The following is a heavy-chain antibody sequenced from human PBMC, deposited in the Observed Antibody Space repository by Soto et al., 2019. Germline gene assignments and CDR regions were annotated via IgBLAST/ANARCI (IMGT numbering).Heavy chain of an antibody. CDR1: GFTFSSYA. J-gene: IGHJ4*02. D-gene: IGHD3-3*01. CDR2: ISGSGGST. V-gene: IGHV3-23*01. Sequence: GGSLRLSCAASGFTFSSYAMSWVRQAPGKGLEWVSAISGSGGSTYYADSVKGRYTISRDNSKNTLYLQMNSLRAEDTAVYYCAKPSLRFLEWPYFDYWGQGTLVTVSS. CDR3: AKPSLRFLEWPYFDY.